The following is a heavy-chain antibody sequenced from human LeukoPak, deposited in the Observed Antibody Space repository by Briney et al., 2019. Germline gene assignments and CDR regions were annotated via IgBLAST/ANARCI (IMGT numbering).Heavy chain of an antibody. CDR1: GFTVSTNH. D-gene: IGHD5-18*01. CDR3: ARGLLRDGYTYTYSFDY. V-gene: IGHV3-66*01. Sequence: GGSLRLSCAASGFTVSTNHMNRVRQAPGKGLEWVSVVYMGGTTYYADSVKGRFTISRDSTKNTIYLQMNNLRAEDTAVYYCARGLLRDGYTYTYSFDYWGQGALVTVSS. CDR2: VYMGGTT. J-gene: IGHJ4*02.